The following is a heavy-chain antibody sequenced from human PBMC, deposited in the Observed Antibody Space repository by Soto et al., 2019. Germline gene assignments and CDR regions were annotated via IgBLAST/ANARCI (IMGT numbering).Heavy chain of an antibody. CDR2: IIPIFGTA. CDR3: ASPEVYGDYYYYGMDV. Sequence: ASVKGSCQASGYTFTSYAMHWVRQTPGQRLEWMGWIIPIFGTANYAQKFQGRVTITADESTSTAYMELSSLRSEDTAVYYCASPEVYGDYYYYGMDVWGQGTTVTVSS. D-gene: IGHD4-17*01. J-gene: IGHJ6*02. V-gene: IGHV1-69*13. CDR1: GYTFTSYA.